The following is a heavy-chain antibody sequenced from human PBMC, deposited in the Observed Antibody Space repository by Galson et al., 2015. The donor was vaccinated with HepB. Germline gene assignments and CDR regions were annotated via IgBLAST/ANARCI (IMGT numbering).Heavy chain of an antibody. V-gene: IGHV3-53*01. CDR3: ARTIWFGELSGPFDI. D-gene: IGHD3-10*01. CDR1: GFTVSSNY. CDR2: IYSGGST. Sequence: LRLSCAASGFTVSSNYMSWVRQAPGKGLEWVSVIYSGGSTYYADSVKGRFTISRDNSKNTLYLQMNSLRAEDTAVYYCARTIWFGELSGPFDIWGQGTMVTVSS. J-gene: IGHJ3*02.